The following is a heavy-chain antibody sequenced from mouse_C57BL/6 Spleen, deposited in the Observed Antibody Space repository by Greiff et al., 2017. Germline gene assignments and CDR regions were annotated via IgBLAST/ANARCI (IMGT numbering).Heavy chain of an antibody. V-gene: IGHV1-69*01. CDR1: GYTFTSYW. CDR2: IDPSDSYT. J-gene: IGHJ4*01. Sequence: VQLQQPGAELVMPGASVKLSCTASGYTFTSYWMHWVKQRPGQGLEWIGEIDPSDSYTNYNQKFKGKSTLTVDKSSSTAYMQLSSRTSEDSAVYYCARRYGNSPYAMGDWGQGASVTVSS. CDR3: ARRYGNSPYAMGD. D-gene: IGHD1-1*01.